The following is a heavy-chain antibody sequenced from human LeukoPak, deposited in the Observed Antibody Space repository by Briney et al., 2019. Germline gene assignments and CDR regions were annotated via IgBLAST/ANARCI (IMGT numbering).Heavy chain of an antibody. V-gene: IGHV1-2*02. J-gene: IGHJ5*02. CDR3: ARPGNWWFAR. D-gene: IGHD3-9*01. CDR1: GYTFTDYY. CDR2: MNTNSTAP. Sequence: GASVTVSCKTSGYTFTDYYIHWVRQAPGQGLVWMRWMNTNSTAPTYAQKFQGRVIITRDRSTSTGYMELRSTRPDDTAVYICARPGNWWFARGREGCLVTV.